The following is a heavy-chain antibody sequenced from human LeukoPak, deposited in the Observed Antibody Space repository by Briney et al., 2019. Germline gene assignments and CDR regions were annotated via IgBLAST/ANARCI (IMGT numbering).Heavy chain of an antibody. CDR2: IYYSGST. Sequence: PSETLSLTCTVSGGSISSSSYYWGWIRQPPGKGLEWIGSIYYSGSTYYNPSLKSRVTISVDTSKNQFSLKLSSVTAADTAVYYCARRRGSSWYYYFDYWGQGTLVIVSS. D-gene: IGHD6-13*01. CDR1: GGSISSSSYY. J-gene: IGHJ4*02. CDR3: ARRRGSSWYYYFDY. V-gene: IGHV4-39*01.